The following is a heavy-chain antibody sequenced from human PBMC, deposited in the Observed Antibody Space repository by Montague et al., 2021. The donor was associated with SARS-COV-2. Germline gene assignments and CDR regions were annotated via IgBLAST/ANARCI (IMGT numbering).Heavy chain of an antibody. CDR3: ARFAYRLLFIASYYGMDV. CDR2: ISHSGST. J-gene: IGHJ6*02. V-gene: IGHV4-34*01. CDR1: GEAVRGYY. D-gene: IGHD2-2*01. Sequence: SETLSLTCEVEGEAVRGYYGGGLRRPPVKAREWLGSISHSGSTNYNPSLKSRVTISIDTSKNQFSLKLSSVTAADTAVYYCARFAYRLLFIASYYGMDVWGQRTTVTVSS.